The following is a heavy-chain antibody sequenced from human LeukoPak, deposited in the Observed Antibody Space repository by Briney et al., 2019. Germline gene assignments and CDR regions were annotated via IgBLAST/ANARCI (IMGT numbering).Heavy chain of an antibody. V-gene: IGHV4-61*01. J-gene: IGHJ5*02. CDR2: IHYTGST. Sequence: SSQTLSLTCTVSGGSISSGSYYWSWLRQSPGKGLECIGYIHYTGSTNYNPSLKSRVTISVETSKNQFSLKLKSVTAADTAVYYCARGGYYGSGNDFRFDPWGQGTLVTVSS. D-gene: IGHD3-10*01. CDR1: GGSISSGSYY. CDR3: ARGGYYGSGNDFRFDP.